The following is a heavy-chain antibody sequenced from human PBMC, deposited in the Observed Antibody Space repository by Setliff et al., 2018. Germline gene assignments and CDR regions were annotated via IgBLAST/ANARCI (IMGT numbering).Heavy chain of an antibody. J-gene: IGHJ6*03. CDR1: GGSISNFH. Sequence: SETLSLTCTVSGGSISNFHWSWIRQPPGKGLGWIGYISSSGNTRSNPSLKSRVTISLDTSKKQFSLKLSAVTAADTAVYFCAREDGPNYYYYYMDIWGKGTTVTVSS. CDR2: ISSSGNT. D-gene: IGHD2-8*01. V-gene: IGHV4-4*08. CDR3: AREDGPNYYYYYMDI.